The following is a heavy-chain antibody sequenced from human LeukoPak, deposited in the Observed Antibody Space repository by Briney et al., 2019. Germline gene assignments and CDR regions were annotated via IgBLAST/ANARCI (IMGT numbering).Heavy chain of an antibody. V-gene: IGHV3-9*01. CDR2: ISWNSGSI. Sequence: PGGSLRLSCAASGFTVSSNYMSWVRQAPGKGLEWVSRISWNSGSIGYADSVKGRFTISRDNAKNSLYLQMNGLRAEDTALYYCAKDNMFGDSSGNGAFDIWGQGTMVTVSS. CDR1: GFTVSSNY. D-gene: IGHD3-10*02. J-gene: IGHJ3*02. CDR3: AKDNMFGDSSGNGAFDI.